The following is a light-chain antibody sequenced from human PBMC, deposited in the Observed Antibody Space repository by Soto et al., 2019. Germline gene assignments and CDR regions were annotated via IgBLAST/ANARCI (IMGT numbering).Light chain of an antibody. J-gene: IGLJ1*01. CDR2: DVS. CDR3: SSYTSSSTLYV. Sequence: QSALTQPASVSGSPGQSITISCTGTSSDVGGYNYVSWYQQRPGKAPKLMIYDVSNRPSGVSNRFSGSKSANTASLTISGLQAEDEADYYCSSYTSSSTLYVFGTGTKLTVL. CDR1: SSDVGGYNY. V-gene: IGLV2-14*01.